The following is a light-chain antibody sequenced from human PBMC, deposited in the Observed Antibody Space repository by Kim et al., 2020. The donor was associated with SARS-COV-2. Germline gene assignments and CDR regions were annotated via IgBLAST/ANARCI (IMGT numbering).Light chain of an antibody. Sequence: GRRVTISCTGSGSNIGAGYDVHWYQQLPGTAPKLLIYGNSNRPSGVPDRFSGSKSGTSASLAITGLQAEDEADYYCQSYDSSLRGVFGGGTQLTAL. CDR1: GSNIGAGYD. J-gene: IGLJ7*02. V-gene: IGLV1-40*01. CDR3: QSYDSSLRGV. CDR2: GNS.